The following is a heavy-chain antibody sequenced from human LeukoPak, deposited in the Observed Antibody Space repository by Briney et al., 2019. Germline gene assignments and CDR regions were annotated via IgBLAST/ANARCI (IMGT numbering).Heavy chain of an antibody. CDR3: ASYSSGWYNAFDI. J-gene: IGHJ3*02. Sequence: SETLSLTCTVSGGSISSYFWNWMRQSPGKGLEWIGKTFYRGSTNYNPSLKSRVTMSIDTSKNQFSLQLSSVTAADTAVYSCASYSSGWYNAFDIWGQGTMVTVSS. D-gene: IGHD6-19*01. CDR2: TFYRGST. CDR1: GGSISSYF. V-gene: IGHV4-59*01.